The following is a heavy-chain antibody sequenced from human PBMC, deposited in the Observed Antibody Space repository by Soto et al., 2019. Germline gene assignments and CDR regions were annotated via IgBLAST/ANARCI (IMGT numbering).Heavy chain of an antibody. CDR1: ENTFNSFD. CDR3: ARGQRLRYFDYYGMDV. CDR2: INPDSGNT. V-gene: IGHV1-8*01. Sequence: ASVKVSCKASENTFNSFDINWVRQATGQGLEWMGWINPDSGNTGYAQKFHGRVTMSRNTSISTAYMELSSLRSEDTAVYYCARGQRLRYFDYYGMDVWGQGTTVTVSS. J-gene: IGHJ6*02. D-gene: IGHD3-9*01.